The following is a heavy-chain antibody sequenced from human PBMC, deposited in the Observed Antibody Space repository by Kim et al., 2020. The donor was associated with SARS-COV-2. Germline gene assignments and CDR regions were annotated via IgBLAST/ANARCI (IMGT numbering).Heavy chain of an antibody. D-gene: IGHD2-2*01. J-gene: IGHJ6*02. V-gene: IGHV1-2*04. Sequence: ASVKVSCKASGYTFTGYYMHWVRQAPGQGLEWMGWINPNSGGTNYAQKFQGWVTMTRDTSISTAYMELSRLRSDDTAVYYCARASADFYYYYGMDVWGQGTTVTVSS. CDR1: GYTFTGYY. CDR3: ARASADFYYYYGMDV. CDR2: INPNSGGT.